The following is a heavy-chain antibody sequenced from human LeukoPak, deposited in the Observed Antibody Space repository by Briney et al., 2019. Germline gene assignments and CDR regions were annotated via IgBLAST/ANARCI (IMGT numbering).Heavy chain of an antibody. Sequence: ASVKVSCKASGYTYTSSGISWVRQAPGQGLEWMGWISTYNGNTNYPQKLQGRVTMTTDTSTSTAYMELRSLRSDDTAVYYCARRREGGSSPDAFDIWGQGTMVTVSS. V-gene: IGHV1-18*01. J-gene: IGHJ3*02. D-gene: IGHD6-13*01. CDR2: ISTYNGNT. CDR1: GYTYTSSG. CDR3: ARRREGGSSPDAFDI.